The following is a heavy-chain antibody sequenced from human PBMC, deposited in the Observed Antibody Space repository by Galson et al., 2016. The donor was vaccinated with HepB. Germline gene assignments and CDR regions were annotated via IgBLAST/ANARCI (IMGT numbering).Heavy chain of an antibody. V-gene: IGHV1-2*02. CDR1: GYTFTDYY. D-gene: IGHD5-18*01. Sequence: SVKVSCKASGYTFTDYYLHWVRQAPGQGPEWVGWIHPRSGGSSYAQKFQVSVTMTRDTSTSTAYMELRSLRSDDTAVYYCARGEAGHSYGLYFDYWGQGSLVTVSS. J-gene: IGHJ4*02. CDR2: IHPRSGGS. CDR3: ARGEAGHSYGLYFDY.